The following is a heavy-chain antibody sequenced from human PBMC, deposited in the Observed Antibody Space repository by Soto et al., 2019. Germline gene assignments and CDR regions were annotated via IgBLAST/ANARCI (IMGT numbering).Heavy chain of an antibody. CDR1: GFTFSSYA. CDR2: ISSSSSTI. Sequence: VQLVESGGGVVQPGRSLRLSCAASGFTFSSYAMHWVRQAPGKGLEWVSYISSSSSTIYYADSVKGRFTISRDNAKNSLYLQMNSLRDEDTAVYYCARGTVDIAAAGTFYYYYGMDVWGQGTTVTVSS. V-gene: IGHV3-48*02. D-gene: IGHD6-13*01. CDR3: ARGTVDIAAAGTFYYYYGMDV. J-gene: IGHJ6*02.